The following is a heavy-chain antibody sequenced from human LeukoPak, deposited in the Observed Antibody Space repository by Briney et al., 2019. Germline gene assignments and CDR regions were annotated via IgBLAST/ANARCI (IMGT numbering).Heavy chain of an antibody. CDR1: GFTFSSYA. J-gene: IGHJ4*02. D-gene: IGHD5-18*01. Sequence: GGSLRLSCAASGFTFSSYAMSWVRQAPGKGLEWVSAISGSGGSTYYAYSVKGRFTISRDNSKNTLYLQMDSLRAEDTAVYYCAKDPLIQLENQFDYWGQGTLVTVSS. CDR3: AKDPLIQLENQFDY. CDR2: ISGSGGST. V-gene: IGHV3-23*01.